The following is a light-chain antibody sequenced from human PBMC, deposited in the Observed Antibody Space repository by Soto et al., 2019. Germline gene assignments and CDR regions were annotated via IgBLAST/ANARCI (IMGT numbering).Light chain of an antibody. V-gene: IGLV2-14*01. CDR3: SSYTSSSTYV. CDR1: SSDVGGYNY. J-gene: IGLJ1*01. CDR2: EVS. Sequence: QSALTQPASVSGSPGQSSTISCTATSSDVGGYNYASWYQQHPDKAPKLMIYEVSNRPSGVSNRFSGSKSGNTASLTISGLQAEDEADYYCSSYTSSSTYVFGTGTKLTVL.